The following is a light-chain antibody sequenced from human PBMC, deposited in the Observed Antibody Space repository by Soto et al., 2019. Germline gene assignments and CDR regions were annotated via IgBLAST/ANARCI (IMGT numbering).Light chain of an antibody. J-gene: IGKJ1*01. CDR3: QHYNSYSEA. CDR1: QTISSW. CDR2: KAS. V-gene: IGKV1-5*03. Sequence: DIPMTQSPSTLSGSVGDRVTITCRASQTISSWLASYQQKPGKAPKLLIYKASTLKSGVPSRFSGSGSGTDFTLTISSLQPDDFATYYCQHYNSYSEAFGQGTKVELK.